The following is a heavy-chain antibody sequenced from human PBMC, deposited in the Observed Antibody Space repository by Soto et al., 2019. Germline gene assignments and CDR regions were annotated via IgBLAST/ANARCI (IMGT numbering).Heavy chain of an antibody. D-gene: IGHD2-21*02. CDR2: VNPSGGHT. CDR3: ARGGHVVVVTAALDY. J-gene: IGHJ4*02. V-gene: IGHV1-46*01. Sequence: QVQLMQSGAEVKKPGASVKVSCKASGDTFTEYYIHWVRQAPGQGLEWMGTVNPSGGHTTYAQHFLGRVNMTRDTATSTLYMELTSLTSEDTAVYYCARGGHVVVVTAALDYWVQGTLVTVSS. CDR1: GDTFTEYY.